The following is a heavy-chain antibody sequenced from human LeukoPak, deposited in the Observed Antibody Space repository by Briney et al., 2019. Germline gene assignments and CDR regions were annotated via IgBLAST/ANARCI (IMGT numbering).Heavy chain of an antibody. CDR2: IKSKTDGGTT. D-gene: IGHD3-3*01. Sequence: SGGSLRLSCAAPGFTFSNAWMNWVRQAPGKGLEWVGRIKSKTDGGTTDYAAPVKGRFTISRDDSKNTLYLQMNSLKTEDTAVYYCTTVPPKGYYDFWSGYYRWYYFDYWGQGALVTVSS. J-gene: IGHJ4*02. V-gene: IGHV3-15*07. CDR3: TTVPPKGYYDFWSGYYRWYYFDY. CDR1: GFTFSNAW.